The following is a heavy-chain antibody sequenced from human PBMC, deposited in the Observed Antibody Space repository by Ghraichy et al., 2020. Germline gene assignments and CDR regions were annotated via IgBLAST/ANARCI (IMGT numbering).Heavy chain of an antibody. CDR1: GGSISTTRNE. Sequence: SETLSPTCRVSGGSISTTRNEWAWIRQPPGKGLEWIGNVYFRGSTYYNPSLQSRVTISVDTSKDQFSLRLDSVTAADTALYYCARVNTLVRGGRGWFDPWGQGTLVIVSS. J-gene: IGHJ5*02. D-gene: IGHD3-10*01. CDR3: ARVNTLVRGGRGWFDP. V-gene: IGHV4-39*07. CDR2: VYFRGST.